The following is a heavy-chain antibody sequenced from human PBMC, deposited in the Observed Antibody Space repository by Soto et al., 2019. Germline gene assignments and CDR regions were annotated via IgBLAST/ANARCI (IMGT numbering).Heavy chain of an antibody. Sequence: GGSLRLSCAASGFTFDDYAMHWVRQAPGKGLEWVSGISWNSGSIAYGDSVKGRFTISRDNAKNSLYLQMNSLRAEDTALYYCTRDAGRSLITRFDPWGQGTLVTVSS. CDR3: TRDAGRSLITRFDP. CDR2: ISWNSGSI. V-gene: IGHV3-9*01. CDR1: GFTFDDYA. D-gene: IGHD3-10*01. J-gene: IGHJ5*02.